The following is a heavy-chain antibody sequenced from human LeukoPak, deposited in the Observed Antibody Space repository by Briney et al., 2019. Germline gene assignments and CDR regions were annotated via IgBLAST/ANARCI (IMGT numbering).Heavy chain of an antibody. Sequence: SETLSLTCTVSGGSISSSSYYWGWIRQPPGKGLEWIGSIYYSGSTYYNPSLKSRVTISVDTSKNQFSLKLSSVTAADTAVYYCARRDYGDYIADYWGQGTLVTVPS. CDR1: GGSISSSSYY. CDR3: ARRDYGDYIADY. D-gene: IGHD4-17*01. CDR2: IYYSGST. V-gene: IGHV4-39*01. J-gene: IGHJ4*02.